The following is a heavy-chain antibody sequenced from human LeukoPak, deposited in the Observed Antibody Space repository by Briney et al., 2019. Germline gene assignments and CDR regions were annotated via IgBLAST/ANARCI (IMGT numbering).Heavy chain of an antibody. CDR1: GGSISSYY. V-gene: IGHV4-59*08. CDR2: IYYSGST. D-gene: IGHD3-9*01. CDR3: ARLLVDILTGSPRAFDI. Sequence: SETLSLTCTVSGGSISSYYWSWIRQPPGKGLEWIGYIYYSGSTNYNPSLKSRVTISVDTSKNQFSLKLSSVTAADTAVYYCARLLVDILTGSPRAFDIWGQGTMVTVSS. J-gene: IGHJ3*02.